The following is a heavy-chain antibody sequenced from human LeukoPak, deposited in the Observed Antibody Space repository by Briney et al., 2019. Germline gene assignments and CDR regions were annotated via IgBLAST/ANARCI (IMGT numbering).Heavy chain of an antibody. D-gene: IGHD1-26*01. CDR2: TKNKANSYTT. CDR1: GFSFSDHY. V-gene: IGHV3-72*01. Sequence: PGGSLRLSCAASGFSFSDHYMDWVRQAPGKGLEWVGRTKNKANSYTTEYAASVKGRFTISRDDSKNSLYLQMDSLKTEDTAVYYCTRTSYSGSFFDYWGQGTLVTVSS. CDR3: TRTSYSGSFFDY. J-gene: IGHJ4*02.